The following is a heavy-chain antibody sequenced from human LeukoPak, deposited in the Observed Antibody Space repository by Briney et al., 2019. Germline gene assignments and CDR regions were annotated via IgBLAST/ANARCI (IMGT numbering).Heavy chain of an antibody. CDR2: IYYSGST. J-gene: IGHJ5*02. D-gene: IGHD3-10*01. CDR3: ANLGSGSCYWFDP. V-gene: IGHV4-39*01. Sequence: SETLSLTCTVSGGSISSSSYYWGWIRQPPGKGLEWIGSIYYSGSTYYNPSLKSRVTISVDTSKNQFSLKLSSVTAADTAVYYCANLGSGSCYWFDPWGQGTLVTVSS. CDR1: GGSISSSSYY.